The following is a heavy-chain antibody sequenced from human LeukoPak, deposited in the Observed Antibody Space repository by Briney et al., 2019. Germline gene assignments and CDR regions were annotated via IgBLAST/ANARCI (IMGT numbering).Heavy chain of an antibody. CDR3: ARANYYDTSGYSRGAFDI. D-gene: IGHD3-22*01. Sequence: PSETLSLTCSVSGYSISSGFYWGWIRQPPGKGLEWIGSIFHSGSTYYNPSLKSRVTISVDTSKNQFSLKLSSVTAADTAVYYCARANYYDTSGYSRGAFDIWGQGTMVTVSS. CDR1: GYSISSGFY. V-gene: IGHV4-38-2*02. CDR2: IFHSGST. J-gene: IGHJ3*02.